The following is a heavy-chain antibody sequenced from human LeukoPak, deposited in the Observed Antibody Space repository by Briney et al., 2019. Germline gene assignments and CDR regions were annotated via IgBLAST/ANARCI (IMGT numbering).Heavy chain of an antibody. CDR3: ATYSSLNTREFQY. D-gene: IGHD3-22*01. J-gene: IGHJ1*01. Sequence: GGSLRLSCEASGLIFSRDWMGWVRQAPGKGLEWVANIRQDGGETYYGDSVKGRFIISRDNAKNSLFLQMNRLRAEDTAVYYCATYSSLNTREFQYWGQGTLVTVSP. V-gene: IGHV3-7*01. CDR2: IRQDGGET. CDR1: GLIFSRDW.